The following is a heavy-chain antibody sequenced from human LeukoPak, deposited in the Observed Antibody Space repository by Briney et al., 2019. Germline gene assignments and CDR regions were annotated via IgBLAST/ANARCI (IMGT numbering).Heavy chain of an antibody. V-gene: IGHV4-30-4*01. CDR2: IYYSGST. J-gene: IGHJ5*02. D-gene: IGHD3-22*01. CDR3: ARRDSSRYLNWFDP. Sequence: PSETLSLTCTVSGGSISSGDYYWSWIRQPPGEGLEWIGYIYYSGSTYYNPSLKSRVTISVDTSKNQFSLKLSSVTAADTAVYYCARRDSSRYLNWFDPWGQGTLVTVSS. CDR1: GGSISSGDYY.